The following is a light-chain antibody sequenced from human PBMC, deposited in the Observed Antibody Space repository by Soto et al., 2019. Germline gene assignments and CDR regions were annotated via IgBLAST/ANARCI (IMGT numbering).Light chain of an antibody. J-gene: IGLJ2*01. CDR2: HVS. V-gene: IGLV2-14*03. Sequence: QSALTQPASVSGSPGQSITISCSGTSSDVGAYTYVSWYQQHPGKVPKLLIYHVSKRPSGVSHRFSGSKSGNTASLTISGLQAEDEADYYCTSYTTSSTVLFGGGTQLTVL. CDR3: TSYTTSSTVL. CDR1: SSDVGAYTY.